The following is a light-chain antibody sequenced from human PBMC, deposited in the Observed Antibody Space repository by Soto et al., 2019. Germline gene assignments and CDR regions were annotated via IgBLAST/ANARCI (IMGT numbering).Light chain of an antibody. J-gene: IGKJ2*01. CDR3: QQYNNWPPYT. CDR2: GAS. V-gene: IGKV3-15*01. Sequence: IGITQFPSTLAGSPRGRTTPSRRGSQGVCSHLAWYQQKPGQAPRPLIYGASTRATGIPARFSGSGSGTEFTLTISSLQSEDFAVYYCQQYNNWPPYTFGQGTKLEIK. CDR1: QGVCSH.